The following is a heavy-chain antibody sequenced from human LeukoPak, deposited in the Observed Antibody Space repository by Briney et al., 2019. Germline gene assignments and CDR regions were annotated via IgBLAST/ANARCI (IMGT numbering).Heavy chain of an antibody. D-gene: IGHD2-2*01. CDR3: ARAVVPAATPSWFDP. V-gene: IGHV3-21*01. CDR1: GFTFSSYS. Sequence: PGGSLRLSCAASGFTFSSYSMNWVRQAPGKGLEWVSSISSSSSYIYYADSVKGRFTISRDNAKNSLYLQMNSLRAEDTAVYHCARAVVPAATPSWFDPWGQGTLVTVSS. CDR2: ISSSSSYI. J-gene: IGHJ5*02.